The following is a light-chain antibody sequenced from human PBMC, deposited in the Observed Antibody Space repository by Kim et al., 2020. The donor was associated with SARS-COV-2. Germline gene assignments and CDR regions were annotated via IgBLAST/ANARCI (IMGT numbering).Light chain of an antibody. CDR3: QQYNSWPPLT. CDR1: QSVSSD. CDR2: GAS. Sequence: SPGKRATLSCRASQSVSSDLAWYQQKPGQAPRLRIYGASIRATAVPAKFSGSGSGTEFTLTISSLQSEDFAVYYCQQYNSWPPLTFGGGTKVDIK. J-gene: IGKJ4*01. V-gene: IGKV3-15*01.